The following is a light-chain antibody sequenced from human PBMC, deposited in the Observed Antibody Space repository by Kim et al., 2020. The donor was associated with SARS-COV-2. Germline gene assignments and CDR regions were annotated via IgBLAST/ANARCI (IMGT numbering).Light chain of an antibody. V-gene: IGKV3-20*01. Sequence: PGERATLSCRASQSVSRSYLAWYQQKPGQAPRLLIYGASTRATGVPDRFSGSGSGTDFTLTISRLEPEDFAVYYCQQYGSSFTFGPGTKVDIK. CDR1: QSVSRSY. J-gene: IGKJ3*01. CDR3: QQYGSSFT. CDR2: GAS.